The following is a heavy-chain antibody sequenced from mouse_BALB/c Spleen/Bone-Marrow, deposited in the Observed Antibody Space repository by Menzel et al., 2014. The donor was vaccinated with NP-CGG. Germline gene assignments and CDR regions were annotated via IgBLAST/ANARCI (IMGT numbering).Heavy chain of an antibody. CDR1: GYTFTGYW. D-gene: IGHD1-1*01. CDR3: ARLIYGSSYIVDF. CDR2: INPSNGRT. V-gene: IGHV1S81*02. J-gene: IGHJ4*01. Sequence: VQLQQSGDELVKPGASVKLSCKASGYTFTGYWMHWVKQRPGHGLEWIGEINPSNGRTNYNEKFKSMATLTVDKSSSTAYMQPSSLTSEDSAIFYCARLIYGSSYIVDFWGPGTSVTVPS.